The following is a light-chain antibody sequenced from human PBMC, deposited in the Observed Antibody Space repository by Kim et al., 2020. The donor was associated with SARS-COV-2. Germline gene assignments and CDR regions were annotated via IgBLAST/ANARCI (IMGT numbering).Light chain of an antibody. CDR1: QSVSTI. V-gene: IGKV3-15*01. Sequence: EIVMTQSPATLSVSPGERVTLSCRASQSVSTILVWYQQKPGQAPRLLIYGAFTRATGIPARFSGSGSGTEFTLTISSLQSEDFAVYYCQQYNKWPNTFGQGTKLEI. CDR2: GAF. J-gene: IGKJ2*01. CDR3: QQYNKWPNT.